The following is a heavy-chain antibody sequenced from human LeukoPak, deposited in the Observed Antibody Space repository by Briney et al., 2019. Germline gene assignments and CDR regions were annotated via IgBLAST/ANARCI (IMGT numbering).Heavy chain of an antibody. CDR2: ISGRGDTT. V-gene: IGHV3-23*01. J-gene: IGHJ4*02. CDR1: GVTFSNYN. D-gene: IGHD1-26*01. Sequence: GGSLRLSCAAYGVTFSNYNMSWVRQAPGKGLEWVSVISGRGDTTYYADSVKGRFTISRDNSMHTLYLQMNSLRADDTAVYYCAKRSSSGRFEYWGQGTLVTVSS. CDR3: AKRSSSGRFEY.